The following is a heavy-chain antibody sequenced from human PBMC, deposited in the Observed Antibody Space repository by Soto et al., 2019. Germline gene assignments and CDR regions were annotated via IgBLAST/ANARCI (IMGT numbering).Heavy chain of an antibody. V-gene: IGHV1-8*01. CDR2: MTTNRGKT. J-gene: IGHJ4*02. Sequence: QVQLVPSGAEVKKPGASVKVSCKAPGYTFTSYDINWVRQAPGQGLERMGWMTTNRGKTGYAHEFQGIVTITRKTSKRTPYLQLCIRRCDDPAIYYCASSLYGDNVDFWRQGALFTVSS. CDR1: GYTFTSYD. D-gene: IGHD4-17*01. CDR3: ASSLYGDNVDF.